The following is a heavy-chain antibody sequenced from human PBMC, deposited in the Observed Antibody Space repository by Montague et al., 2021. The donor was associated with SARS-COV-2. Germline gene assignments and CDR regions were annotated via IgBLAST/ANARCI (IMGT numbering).Heavy chain of an antibody. CDR2: IYHTGST. D-gene: IGHD1-26*01. CDR3: ARPGSVSGWFYFDD. Sequence: SETLSLTCSVSGVSISSGSYYWSWVRQPPGKGLEWIGYIYHTGSTNYNPSLKSRVTLSIDTSKNQFSLNLTSVTAADTAVYFCARPGSVSGWFYFDDWGQGTLVSVSS. CDR1: GVSISSGSYY. J-gene: IGHJ4*02. V-gene: IGHV4-61*01.